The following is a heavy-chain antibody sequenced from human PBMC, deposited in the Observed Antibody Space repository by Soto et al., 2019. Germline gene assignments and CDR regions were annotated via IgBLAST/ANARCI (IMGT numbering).Heavy chain of an antibody. CDR3: ARDLRIAVVRGVTSPRDAFDI. D-gene: IGHD3-10*01. Sequence: QVQLVESGGGVVQPGRSLRLSCAASGFTFSSYGMHWVRQAPGKGLEWVAVIWYDGSNKYYADSVKGRFTISRDNSKNTLYLQMNSLRAEDTAVYYCARDLRIAVVRGVTSPRDAFDIWGQGTMVTVSS. CDR1: GFTFSSYG. CDR2: IWYDGSNK. V-gene: IGHV3-33*01. J-gene: IGHJ3*02.